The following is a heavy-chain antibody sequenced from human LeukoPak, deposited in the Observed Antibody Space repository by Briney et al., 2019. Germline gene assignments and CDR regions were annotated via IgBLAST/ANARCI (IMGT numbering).Heavy chain of an antibody. J-gene: IGHJ6*03. CDR3: ARVPRSYYYYYYMDV. CDR2: IYYSGSS. V-gene: IGHV4-59*01. Sequence: SETLSLTCNVSGGSISGYHWSWIRQPPWKGLEWLGYIYYSGSSNYNPSLKSRVTISVDTSKNQFSLKLSSVTAADTAVYYCARVPRSYYYYYYMDVWGKGTMVTVSS. CDR1: GGSISGYH.